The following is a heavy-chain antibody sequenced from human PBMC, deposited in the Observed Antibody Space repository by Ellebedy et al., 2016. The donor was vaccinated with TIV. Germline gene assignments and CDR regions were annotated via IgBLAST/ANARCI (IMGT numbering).Heavy chain of an antibody. J-gene: IGHJ4*02. CDR2: INPKTGDT. CDR3: ARIALRGREPG. Sequence: ASVQVSCXASGYTFSDYFMTWVRQAPGQGLEWMGRINPKTGDTNYAEKFQDRVTMTSDASISTAYMDLSRLTFDDTAVYYCARIALRGREPGWGQGTQVTVSS. CDR1: GYTFSDYF. D-gene: IGHD6-19*01. V-gene: IGHV1-2*06.